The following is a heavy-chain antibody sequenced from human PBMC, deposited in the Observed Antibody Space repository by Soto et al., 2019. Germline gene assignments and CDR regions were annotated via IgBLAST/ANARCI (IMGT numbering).Heavy chain of an antibody. CDR1: GYTFSNYG. CDR3: ARERRWEPLLY. D-gene: IGHD1-26*01. J-gene: IGHJ4*02. V-gene: IGHV1-18*01. Sequence: QVQLVQSGPEVKKPGASVKVSCKGSGYTFSNYGVTWVRQAPGQGLERLGWVSAYNRNTDYAQKFEDRATMTIDTSTNTAYLELRGLTPDETDVYYCARERRWEPLLYWGQGTL. CDR2: VSAYNRNT.